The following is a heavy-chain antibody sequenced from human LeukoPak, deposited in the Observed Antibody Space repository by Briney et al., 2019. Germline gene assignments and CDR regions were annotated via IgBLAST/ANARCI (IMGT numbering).Heavy chain of an antibody. Sequence: TSETLSLTCTVSGGSISSSSYYWGWIRQPPGKGLEWIGSIYYSGSTYYNPSLKSRVTISVDTSKNQFSLKLSSVTAADTAVYYCAWEPIAAAGTDWGQGALVTVSS. D-gene: IGHD6-13*01. CDR3: AWEPIAAAGTD. CDR2: IYYSGST. CDR1: GGSISSSSYY. V-gene: IGHV4-39*01. J-gene: IGHJ4*02.